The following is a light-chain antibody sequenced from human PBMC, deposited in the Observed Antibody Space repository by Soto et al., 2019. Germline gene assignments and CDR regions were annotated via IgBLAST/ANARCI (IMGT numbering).Light chain of an antibody. V-gene: IGKV1-9*01. CDR1: QGISSY. CDR2: AAS. Sequence: IQFTQTPSFLSASVGDRVTITCRASQGISSYLAWYQKKPGKAPKLLMYAASTLQSGVPSRFSGSGSGTEFTLTISSLQPEDFAVYYCQQRSNFITFGQGTRLEI. J-gene: IGKJ5*01. CDR3: QQRSNFIT.